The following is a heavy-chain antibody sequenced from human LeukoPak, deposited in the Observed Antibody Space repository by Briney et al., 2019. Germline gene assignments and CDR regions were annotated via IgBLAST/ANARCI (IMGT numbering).Heavy chain of an antibody. V-gene: IGHV3-11*01. J-gene: IGHJ4*02. CDR3: AREMEGDFGSATFFDL. D-gene: IGHD3-10*01. Sequence: PGGSLRLSCAASDFVFSDHYISWVRQAPGKGLEWVSYISSGGDSIYYADFVKGRFTISRDNAKNSLYLQMSSLRAEDTAVYYCAREMEGDFGSATFFDLWGRGSMVTVSS. CDR2: ISSGGDSI. CDR1: DFVFSDHY.